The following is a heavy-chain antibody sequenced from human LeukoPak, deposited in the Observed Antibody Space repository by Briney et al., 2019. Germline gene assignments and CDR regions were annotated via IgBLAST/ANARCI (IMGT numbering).Heavy chain of an antibody. V-gene: IGHV3-49*03. CDR3: TRRRGYSGYHDY. D-gene: IGHD5-12*01. Sequence: GGSLRLSCTASGFSFGDYAMNWLRQAPGKGLEWVGFIRSKAYGGTTEYAASVKGRFTISRDDSKNIAYLQMNSLKTEDTAVYHCTRRRGYSGYHDYWGQGTLVTVSS. CDR2: IRSKAYGGTT. J-gene: IGHJ4*02. CDR1: GFSFGDYA.